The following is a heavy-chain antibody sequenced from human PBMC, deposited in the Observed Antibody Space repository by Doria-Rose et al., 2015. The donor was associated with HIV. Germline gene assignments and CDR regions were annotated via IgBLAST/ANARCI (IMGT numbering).Heavy chain of an antibody. V-gene: IGHV2-26*01. CDR2: IFSDDER. D-gene: IGHD6-13*01. CDR3: ARIKSSRWYHKYYFDF. CDR1: GVSLSSPGMG. J-gene: IGHJ4*02. Sequence: SGPVLVKPTETLTLTCTVSGVSLSSPGMGVSWIRQPSGKALEWLANIFSDDERSYNTSLKSRLTISRGTSKSQVVLTMTDMDPVDTATYYCARIKSSRWYHKYYFDFWGQGTLVIVSA.